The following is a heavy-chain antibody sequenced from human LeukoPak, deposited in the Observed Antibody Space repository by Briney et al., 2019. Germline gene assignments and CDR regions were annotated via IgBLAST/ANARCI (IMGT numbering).Heavy chain of an antibody. CDR2: IWYDGSNK. CDR1: GFTFSSYG. J-gene: IGHJ6*02. Sequence: PGGSLRLSCAASGFTFSSYGMHWVRQAPGKGLEWVAVIWYDGSNKYYADSVKGRFTTSRDNSKNTLYLQMNSLRAEDTAVYYCARDRAGVYYYYAMDVWGQGTTVTVSS. CDR3: ARDRAGVYYYYAMDV. V-gene: IGHV3-33*01. D-gene: IGHD2-21*01.